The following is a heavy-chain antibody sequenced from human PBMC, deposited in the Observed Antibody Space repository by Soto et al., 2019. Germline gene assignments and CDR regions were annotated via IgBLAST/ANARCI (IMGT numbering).Heavy chain of an antibody. D-gene: IGHD1-1*01. CDR2: ISAYNGNT. Sequence: QVQLVQSGAEVKKPGASVKVSCKASGYTFSSYGINWVRQAPGQGLEWMGWISAYNGNTHYAQNLQGRVTLTTDTSASTAYMELRSLRSADTAVYYCARDPYSWNDGGYYWGQGTLVTVSS. V-gene: IGHV1-18*01. CDR3: ARDPYSWNDGGYY. J-gene: IGHJ4*02. CDR1: GYTFSSYG.